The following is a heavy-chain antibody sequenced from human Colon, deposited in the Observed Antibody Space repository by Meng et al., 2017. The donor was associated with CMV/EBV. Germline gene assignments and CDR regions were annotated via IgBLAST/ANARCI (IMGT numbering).Heavy chain of an antibody. CDR1: GCPVSTYA. Sequence: SGCPVSTYAMNWLRQAPGQGPEWLGGSIPLLGTANYPRKYLGRVTITTDDSTNTAYMELKSLTYEDTAVYYCARGFGSTTVTSYFDFWGQGSLVTVSS. D-gene: IGHD4-17*01. CDR3: ARGFGSTTVTSYFDF. V-gene: IGHV1-69*05. CDR2: SIPLLGTA. J-gene: IGHJ4*02.